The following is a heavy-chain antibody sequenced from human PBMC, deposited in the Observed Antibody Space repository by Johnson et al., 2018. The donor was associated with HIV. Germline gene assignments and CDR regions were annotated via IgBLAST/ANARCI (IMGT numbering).Heavy chain of an antibody. CDR1: GFTFGRYD. Sequence: QVQLVESGGGVVQPGRSLRLSCAASGFTFGRYDMDWVRQAPGKGLEWMAVISYDGSNKYYADSVKGRFTISRDNSKNTLYLQMNRLGAGDTAVYYCARAVARGQWLANGYIWGQGTMVTVSS. D-gene: IGHD6-19*01. CDR3: ARAVARGQWLANGYI. V-gene: IGHV3-30*04. J-gene: IGHJ3*02. CDR2: ISYDGSNK.